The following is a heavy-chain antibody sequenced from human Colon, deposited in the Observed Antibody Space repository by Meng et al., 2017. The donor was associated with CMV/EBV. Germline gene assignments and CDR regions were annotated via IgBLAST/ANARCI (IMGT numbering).Heavy chain of an antibody. J-gene: IGHJ4*02. Sequence: GESLKISCAASGFTVSSDYMSWVRQTPGKELVWVSRISNDGRTPTYADSVKGRFTISRDNDKNTLYLQMNSLTVDDTAVYYCISEAAGGNYWGQGALVTVSS. V-gene: IGHV3-74*01. CDR1: GFTVSSDY. CDR3: ISEAAGGNY. CDR2: ISNDGRTP. D-gene: IGHD1-14*01.